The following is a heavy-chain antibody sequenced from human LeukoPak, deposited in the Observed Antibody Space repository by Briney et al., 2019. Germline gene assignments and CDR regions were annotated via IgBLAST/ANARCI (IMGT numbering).Heavy chain of an antibody. J-gene: IGHJ5*02. D-gene: IGHD2-2*01. CDR3: ARVVVPAAITVLWFEP. V-gene: IGHV4-59*12. Sequence: AETLSLTCAVSGCSISSYYWSWIRQAPGKGLEWVGYIYYSGSANYNPSLKSRVNISVDTSKDQFYLQLSSVTAADTAVYYCARVVVPAAITVLWFEPWGQGTLVTVSS. CDR2: IYYSGSA. CDR1: GCSISSYY.